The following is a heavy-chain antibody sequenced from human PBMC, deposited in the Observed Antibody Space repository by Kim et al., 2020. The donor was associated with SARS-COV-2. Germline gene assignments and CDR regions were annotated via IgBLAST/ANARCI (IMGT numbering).Heavy chain of an antibody. Sequence: SETLSLTCTVSGGSISSYYWSWIRQPPGKGLEWIGYIYYSGSTNYNPSLKSRVTISVDTSKNQFSLKLSSVTAADTAVYYCARGRNDGMIVDTVAFDIWGQGTMVTVSS. CDR3: ARGRNDGMIVDTVAFDI. CDR1: GGSISSYY. CDR2: IYYSGST. D-gene: IGHD3-22*01. J-gene: IGHJ3*02. V-gene: IGHV4-59*13.